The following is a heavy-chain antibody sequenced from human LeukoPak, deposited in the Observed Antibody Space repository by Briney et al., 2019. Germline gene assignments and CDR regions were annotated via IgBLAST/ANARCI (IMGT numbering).Heavy chain of an antibody. CDR3: ARGRSGLRFPDPAGKKGPVDNCFDP. CDR1: GGSLSGYY. J-gene: IGHJ5*02. V-gene: IGHV4-34*01. D-gene: IGHD3-3*01. Sequence: PSETLSLTCAVYGGSLSGYYWSWIRQPPGKGLEWIGEINHSGSTNYNPSLKSRVTISVDTSKNQFSLKLSSVTAADTAVYYCARGRSGLRFPDPAGKKGPVDNCFDPWGQGTLVTVSS. CDR2: INHSGST.